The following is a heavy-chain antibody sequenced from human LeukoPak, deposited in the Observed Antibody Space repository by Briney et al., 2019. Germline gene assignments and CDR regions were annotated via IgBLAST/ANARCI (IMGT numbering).Heavy chain of an antibody. J-gene: IGHJ4*03. D-gene: IGHD2/OR15-2a*01. CDR1: GFTFSSYD. CDR3: ARVHLLQGIRKSDY. CDR2: ISARSSTV. V-gene: IGHV3-48*01. Sequence: PGGSLRLSCAASGFTFSSYDMNWVRQAPGKGLEWVSYISARSSTVSYADSLRGRLTISRDNAKNSLYLQLNSLRGDDTAVYYCARVHLLQGIRKSDYWGRGTLVTVSS.